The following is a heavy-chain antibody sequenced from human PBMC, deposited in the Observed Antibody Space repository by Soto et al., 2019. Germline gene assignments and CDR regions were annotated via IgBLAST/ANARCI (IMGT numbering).Heavy chain of an antibody. CDR2: IKQDGSEK. J-gene: IGHJ4*02. D-gene: IGHD1-26*01. CDR1: GFTFSSYW. CDR3: ARDGVPVSGSYKPGIDY. Sequence: GGSLRLSCAASGFTFSSYWMSWVRQAPGKGLEWVANIKQDGSEKYYVDSVKGRFTISRDNAKNSLYLQMNSLRAEDTAVYYCARDGVPVSGSYKPGIDYWGQGTLVTVSS. V-gene: IGHV3-7*01.